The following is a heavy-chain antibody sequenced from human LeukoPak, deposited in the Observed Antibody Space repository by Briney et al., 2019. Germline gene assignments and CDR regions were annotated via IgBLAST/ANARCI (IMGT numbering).Heavy chain of an antibody. CDR2: IYYSGST. Sequence: WVRQPPGKGLEWIGSIYYSGSTYYNPSLKSRVTISVDTSKNQFSLKLSSVTAADTAVYYCARLRGYYGGYYFDYWGQGTLVTVSS. D-gene: IGHD4-23*01. J-gene: IGHJ4*02. V-gene: IGHV4-39*01. CDR3: ARLRGYYGGYYFDY.